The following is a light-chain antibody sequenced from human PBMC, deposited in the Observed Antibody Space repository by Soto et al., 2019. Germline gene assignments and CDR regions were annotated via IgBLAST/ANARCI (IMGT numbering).Light chain of an antibody. Sequence: ETVMTQSPATLSVSPGERATLSCMASQTVGSNLAWYQQTPGRASRRLIYGASTRATGIPARFSGGGSGTEFTLTISRLQSEDFAVYYCQQYNDWPLTFGQGTKVEL. CDR2: GAS. CDR1: QTVGSN. V-gene: IGKV3-15*01. CDR3: QQYNDWPLT. J-gene: IGKJ1*01.